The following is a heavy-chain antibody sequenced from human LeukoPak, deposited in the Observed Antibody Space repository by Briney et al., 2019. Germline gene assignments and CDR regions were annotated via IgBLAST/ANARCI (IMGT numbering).Heavy chain of an antibody. Sequence: ASVKVSCKASGYTFTSYYMHWVRQAPGQGLEWMGIINPSGGSTSYAQKFQGRVTMTRDTSTSTVYMELSSLRSEDTAVYYCARDMVDWDILTGNKGDWFDPWGQGTLVTVSS. D-gene: IGHD3-9*01. CDR2: INPSGGST. CDR1: GYTFTSYY. CDR3: ARDMVDWDILTGNKGDWFDP. J-gene: IGHJ5*02. V-gene: IGHV1-46*01.